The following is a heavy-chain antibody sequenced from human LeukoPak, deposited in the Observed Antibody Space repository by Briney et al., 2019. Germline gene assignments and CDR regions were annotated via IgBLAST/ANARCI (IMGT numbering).Heavy chain of an antibody. D-gene: IGHD3-10*01. V-gene: IGHV5-51*01. CDR3: AREGVEVRGAGYYYGMDV. CDR1: GYSFTSYW. Sequence: GESLKISCKGSGYSFTSYWIGWVRQMPGKGLEWMGIIYPGDSDTRYSPSFQGQVTISADKSISTAYLQMNSLRAEDTAIYYCAREGVEVRGAGYYYGMDVWGKGTTVTVSS. J-gene: IGHJ6*04. CDR2: IYPGDSDT.